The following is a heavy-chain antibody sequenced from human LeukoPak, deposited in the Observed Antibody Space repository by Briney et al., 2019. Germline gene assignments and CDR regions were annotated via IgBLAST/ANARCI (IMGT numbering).Heavy chain of an antibody. CDR1: GGSISSYW. CDR3: ARFLYSHHDH. CDR2: VYYSGST. J-gene: IGHJ4*02. Sequence: PSETLSLTCTVSGGSISSYWWSWIRQPPGKGLEWIGYVYYSGSTDYNPSLKSRVTMSVDMSKNQFSLKLNSVTAADTAVYYCARFLYSHHDHWGQGTLVTVSS. D-gene: IGHD5-18*01. V-gene: IGHV4-59*08.